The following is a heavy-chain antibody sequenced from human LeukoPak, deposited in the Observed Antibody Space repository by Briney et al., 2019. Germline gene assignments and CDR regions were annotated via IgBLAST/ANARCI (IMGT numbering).Heavy chain of an antibody. CDR3: AKPFGSIDY. CDR1: GFTFEDYT. V-gene: IGHV3-43*01. J-gene: IGHJ4*02. D-gene: IGHD3-3*01. CDR2: ISWDGGST. Sequence: PGGSLRLSCAASGFTFEDYTMHWVRQSPGKRLEWVSLISWDGGSTYYADSVKGRFTISRDNSKNSLYLQMNSLRIEDTALYYCAKPFGSIDYWGQGTLVTVSS.